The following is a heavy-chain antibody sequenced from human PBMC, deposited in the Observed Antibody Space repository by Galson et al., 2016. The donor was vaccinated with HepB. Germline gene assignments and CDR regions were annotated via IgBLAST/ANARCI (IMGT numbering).Heavy chain of an antibody. D-gene: IGHD2-8*01. CDR2: IYYSGTT. CDR3: ARRNVAPFDF. Sequence: LTCTVSGSSIISNGYYWGWVRQPPGKGLEWIGSIYYSGTTYYNPSLKSRVTMSVDTSTNQFSLKLASVTAADTAVYYCARRNVAPFDFWGQGTLVTVSS. CDR1: GSSIISNGYY. V-gene: IGHV4-39*01. J-gene: IGHJ4*02.